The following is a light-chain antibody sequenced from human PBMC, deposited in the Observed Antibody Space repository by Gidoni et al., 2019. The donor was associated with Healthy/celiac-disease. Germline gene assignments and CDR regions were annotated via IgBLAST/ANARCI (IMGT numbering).Light chain of an antibody. V-gene: IGKV1-5*03. CDR1: QSISSW. Sequence: DIRIPQFPSTLSASVGDRVTITCRASQSISSWLAWYQQKPGKAPKLLIYRASSLESGVPSRFSGSGSGTEFTLTISSLQPDDFATYYCQQYNSYSGTFGQGTKVEIK. CDR2: RAS. CDR3: QQYNSYSGT. J-gene: IGKJ1*01.